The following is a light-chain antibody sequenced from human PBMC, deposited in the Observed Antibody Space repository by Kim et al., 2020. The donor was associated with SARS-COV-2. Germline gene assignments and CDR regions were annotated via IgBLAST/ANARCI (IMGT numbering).Light chain of an antibody. V-gene: IGLV1-44*01. CDR2: NDN. J-gene: IGLJ3*02. Sequence: GQWVTISCSGSSPNFGGHLLNWYQQHPGTAPKVFIYNDNQRPSGVPDRFSGSRSGASASLAISGRQSEDEADYYCATWDVSLNGWVFGGGTKLTVL. CDR3: ATWDVSLNGWV. CDR1: SPNFGGHL.